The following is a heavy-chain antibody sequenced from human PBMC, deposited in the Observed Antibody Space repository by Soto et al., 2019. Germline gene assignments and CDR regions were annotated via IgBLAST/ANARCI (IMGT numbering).Heavy chain of an antibody. CDR3: ARDRVPYSSSWYLDY. CDR1: GFTFSSYS. Sequence: GGSLRLSCAASGFTFSSYSMNWVRQAPGKGLEWVSYISSSSSTIYYADSVKGRFTISRDNAKNSLYLQMNSLRAEDTAVYYCARDRVPYSSSWYLDYWGQGTLVTVSS. V-gene: IGHV3-48*01. CDR2: ISSSSSTI. D-gene: IGHD6-13*01. J-gene: IGHJ4*02.